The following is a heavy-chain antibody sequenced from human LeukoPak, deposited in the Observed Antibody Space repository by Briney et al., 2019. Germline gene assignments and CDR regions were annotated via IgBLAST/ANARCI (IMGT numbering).Heavy chain of an antibody. CDR3: ARQRCGGDCPPDAFDI. CDR2: IYPGDSDT. Sequence: GESLQISCQGSGYRFTSYWIGWVRQLPGKGLEWMGIIYPGDSDTRYSPSFHGQFTISADKSISTAYLQWSSLKASDTAMYYCARQRCGGDCPPDAFDIWGQGTMVTVSS. J-gene: IGHJ3*02. D-gene: IGHD2-21*02. CDR1: GYRFTSYW. V-gene: IGHV5-51*01.